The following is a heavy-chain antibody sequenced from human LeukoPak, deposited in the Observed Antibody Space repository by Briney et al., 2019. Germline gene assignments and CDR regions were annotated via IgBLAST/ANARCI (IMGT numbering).Heavy chain of an antibody. CDR1: GFTFSSYG. J-gene: IGHJ4*02. CDR2: IWYDGSNK. CDR3: ASIAVDQNDY. Sequence: PGGSLRLSCAASGFTFSSYGMHWVRQAPGKGLEWVAVIWYDGSNKYYADSVKGRFTISRDNSKNTLYLQMNSLGAEDTAVYYCASIAVDQNDYWGQGTLVTVSS. D-gene: IGHD6-19*01. V-gene: IGHV3-33*01.